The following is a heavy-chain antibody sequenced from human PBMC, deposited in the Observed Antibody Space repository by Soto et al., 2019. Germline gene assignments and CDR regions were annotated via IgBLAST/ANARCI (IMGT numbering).Heavy chain of an antibody. CDR1: GGSFSGYY. D-gene: IGHD2-8*02. CDR3: ARDKITGLFDY. CDR2: INHSGST. V-gene: IGHV4-34*01. Sequence: SETLSLSCAVYGGSFSGYYWTWIRQPPGTGLEWIGEINHSGSTNYNPSLKSRVTISVDTSKNQFSLKLTSVTAADTAVYYCARDKITGLFDYWGQGTPVTVSS. J-gene: IGHJ4*02.